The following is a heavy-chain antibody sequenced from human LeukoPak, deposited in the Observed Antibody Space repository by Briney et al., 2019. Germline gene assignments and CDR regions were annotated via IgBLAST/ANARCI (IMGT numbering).Heavy chain of an antibody. V-gene: IGHV3-30*18. CDR3: AKDRVVVAPLTWFDP. Sequence: GGSLRLSCAASGFTFSSYGMHWVRQAPGKGLEWVAVISYDGSNKYYADSVKGRFTISRDNSKNTLYLQMNSLRAEDTAVYYCAKDRVVVAPLTWFDPWGQGTLVTVSS. D-gene: IGHD3-22*01. CDR2: ISYDGSNK. J-gene: IGHJ5*02. CDR1: GFTFSSYG.